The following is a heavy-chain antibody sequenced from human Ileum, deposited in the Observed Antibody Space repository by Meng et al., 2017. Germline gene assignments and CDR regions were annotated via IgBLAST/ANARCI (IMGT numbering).Heavy chain of an antibody. V-gene: IGHV1-3*01. CDR3: GRGRASFYFDF. CDR1: GFTFSNYA. D-gene: IGHD6-6*01. J-gene: IGHJ4*01. CDR2: IHAGSGDT. Sequence: QVQFVQSGAEVKKPGASVRISCKASGFTFSNYAIYWVRQAPGQSLEWLGWIHAGSGDTKFSQTFQGRLTFDRDTSADTVYMELSSLTSGDRAVYYCGRGRASFYFDFLGQGTRVTGAS.